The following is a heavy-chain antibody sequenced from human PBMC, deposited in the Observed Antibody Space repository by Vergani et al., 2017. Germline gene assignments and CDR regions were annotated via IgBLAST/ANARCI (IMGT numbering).Heavy chain of an antibody. CDR3: ARDXTARRDGYIQYFDY. V-gene: IGHV3-20*04. J-gene: IGHJ4*02. CDR1: GFTFDDYG. CDR2: INWNGGRI. D-gene: IGHD5-24*01. Sequence: EVQLVESGGSVVRPGGSLRLSCAASGFTFDDYGVSWVRQAPGKGLEWVSGINWNGGRISYADSVKGRFTISRDNAKNSLFLQMNSLRPEDTALYYCARDXTARRDGYIQYFDYWGRGTLVTVSS.